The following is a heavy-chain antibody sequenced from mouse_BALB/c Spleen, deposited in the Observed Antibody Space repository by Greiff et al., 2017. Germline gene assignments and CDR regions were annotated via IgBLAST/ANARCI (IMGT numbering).Heavy chain of an antibody. V-gene: IGHV1S81*02. CDR3: TRSYYGSFYAMDY. Sequence: QVQLKESGAELVKPGASVKLSCKASGYTFTSYYMYWVKQRPGQGLEWIGEINPSNGGTNFNEKFKSKATLTVDKSSSTAYMQLSSLTSEDSAVYYCTRSYYGSFYAMDYWGQGTSVTVSS. D-gene: IGHD1-1*01. CDR1: GYTFTSYY. CDR2: INPSNGGT. J-gene: IGHJ4*01.